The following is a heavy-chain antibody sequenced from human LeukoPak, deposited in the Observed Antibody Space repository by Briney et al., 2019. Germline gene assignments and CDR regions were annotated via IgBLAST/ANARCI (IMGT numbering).Heavy chain of an antibody. CDR2: ISGSSSTI. V-gene: IGHV3-48*01. Sequence: GGSLRLSCAASGFTFSSYSMNWVRQAPGKGLEWVSYISGSSSTIYYADSVKGRFTISRDNAKNSLYLQMNSLRAEDTAVYYCARDSSGSYGNFDYWGQGTLVTASS. CDR3: ARDSSGSYGNFDY. D-gene: IGHD1-26*01. J-gene: IGHJ4*02. CDR1: GFTFSSYS.